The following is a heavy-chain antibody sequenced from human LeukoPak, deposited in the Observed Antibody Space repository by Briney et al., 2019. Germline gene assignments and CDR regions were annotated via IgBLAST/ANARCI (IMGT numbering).Heavy chain of an antibody. CDR3: ARGLSSSWYVSYYFDY. V-gene: IGHV4-39*07. CDR2: IYYSGST. CDR1: GGSISSSSYY. Sequence: PSETLSLTCTVSGGSISSSSYYWGWIRQPPGKGLEWIGSIYYSGSTYYNPSLKSRVTISVDTSKNQFFLKLSSVTAADTAVYYCARGLSSSWYVSYYFDYWGQGTLVTVSS. D-gene: IGHD6-13*01. J-gene: IGHJ4*02.